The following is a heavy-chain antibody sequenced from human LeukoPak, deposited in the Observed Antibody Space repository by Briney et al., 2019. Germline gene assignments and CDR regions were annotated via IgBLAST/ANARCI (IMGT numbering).Heavy chain of an antibody. CDR3: AKDSSAGSGSYYYYYMDV. CDR2: IRYDGSNK. CDR1: GFTFSSYG. J-gene: IGHJ6*03. V-gene: IGHV3-30*02. D-gene: IGHD3-10*01. Sequence: PGGSLRLSCAASGFTFSSYGMHWVRQASGKGLEWVAFIRYDGSNKYYADSVKGRFTISRDNSKNTMYLQMNSLRAEDTAVYYCAKDSSAGSGSYYYYYMDVWGKGTTVTISS.